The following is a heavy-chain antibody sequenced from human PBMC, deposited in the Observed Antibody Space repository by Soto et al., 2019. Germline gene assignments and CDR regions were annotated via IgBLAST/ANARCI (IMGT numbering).Heavy chain of an antibody. D-gene: IGHD6-19*01. J-gene: IGHJ4*02. V-gene: IGHV3-23*01. Sequence: PGASLRLSCGASGFTFSNYGMGWVRQAPGNGLEWGSGIRSFGSTTYYADSVKGRFTISRDNSKNRLLLQMNSLKGEDTAVYYCARDVESGWYEAFASWGQGTLVTVSS. CDR2: IRSFGSTT. CDR3: ARDVESGWYEAFAS. CDR1: GFTFSNYG.